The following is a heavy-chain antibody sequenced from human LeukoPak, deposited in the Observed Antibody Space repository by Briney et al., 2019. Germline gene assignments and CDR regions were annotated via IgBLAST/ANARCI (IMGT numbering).Heavy chain of an antibody. CDR3: ERSFGSYYKRAFDI. CDR1: GYTFTGYY. Sequence: ASVKVSCKASGYTFTGYYMHWVRQAPGQGLEWMGWINPNSGGTNYAQKFQGRVTMNRDTSISTAYMELSRLRSDDTAVYYCERSFGSYYKRAFDIWGQGTMVTVSS. CDR2: INPNSGGT. V-gene: IGHV1-2*02. D-gene: IGHD1-26*01. J-gene: IGHJ3*02.